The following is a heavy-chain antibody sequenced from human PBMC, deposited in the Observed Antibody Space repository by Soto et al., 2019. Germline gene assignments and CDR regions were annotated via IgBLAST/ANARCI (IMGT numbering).Heavy chain of an antibody. J-gene: IGHJ1*01. CDR2: ISNDGSNK. CDR3: AKAKDSSSWYPVYFQH. D-gene: IGHD6-13*01. Sequence: GGSLRLSCAASGFSFSTYGMHWVRQAPGKGLEWVAFISNDGSNKYYADSVKGRFTTSRDNSKNTLYLQMNSLRAEDTAVYYCAKAKDSSSWYPVYFQHWGQGTLVTVSS. V-gene: IGHV3-30*18. CDR1: GFSFSTYG.